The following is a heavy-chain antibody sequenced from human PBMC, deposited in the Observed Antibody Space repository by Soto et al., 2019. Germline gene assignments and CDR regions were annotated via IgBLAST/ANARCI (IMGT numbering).Heavy chain of an antibody. CDR3: AREGEGDFWSGYYTHYYSMDV. CDR1: GFTFSSYW. Sequence: EVQLVESGGGLVQPGGSLRLSCAASGFTFSSYWMSWVRQAPGKGLEWVANIKQDGSEKYYVDSVKGRFTISRENAKKSLYLQMNSLRAEDTAVYYCAREGEGDFWSGYYTHYYSMDVWGKGTTVTVSS. J-gene: IGHJ6*03. V-gene: IGHV3-7*01. CDR2: IKQDGSEK. D-gene: IGHD3-3*01.